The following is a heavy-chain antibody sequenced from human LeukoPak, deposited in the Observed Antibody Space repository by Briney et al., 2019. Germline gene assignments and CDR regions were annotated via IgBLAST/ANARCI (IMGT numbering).Heavy chain of an antibody. CDR1: GFTFSGYS. D-gene: IGHD1-26*01. Sequence: GGSLRLSCLASGFTFSGYSMNWVRQAPGKGLEWVSYISISSTTINYADSVKGRFTISRDNAKNSLYLQMNTLRDEDTAVYYCARVMYGGISYSVDYWGQGTLVTVSS. CDR2: ISISSTTI. V-gene: IGHV3-48*02. J-gene: IGHJ4*02. CDR3: ARVMYGGISYSVDY.